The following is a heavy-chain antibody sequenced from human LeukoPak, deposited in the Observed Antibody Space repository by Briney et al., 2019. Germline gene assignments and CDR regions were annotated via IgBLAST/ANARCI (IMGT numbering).Heavy chain of an antibody. D-gene: IGHD3-10*01. Sequence: GASVKVSCKASGYTFTSYGISWVRQAPGQGLEWMGIINPSGGSTSYAQKFQGRVTMTRDTSTSTVYMELSSLRSEDTAVYYCARARGKGPLPFDYWGQGTLVTVSS. V-gene: IGHV1-46*01. CDR3: ARARGKGPLPFDY. CDR1: GYTFTSYG. J-gene: IGHJ4*02. CDR2: INPSGGST.